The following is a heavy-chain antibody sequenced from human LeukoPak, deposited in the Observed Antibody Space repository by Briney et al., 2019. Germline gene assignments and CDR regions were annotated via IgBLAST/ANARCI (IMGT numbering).Heavy chain of an antibody. D-gene: IGHD3-9*01. CDR1: GYTFTSYG. CDR3: ARQRYFDWLLENYYFDY. V-gene: IGHV1-18*01. J-gene: IGHJ4*02. Sequence: GASVKVPCKASGYTFTSYGISWVRQAPGQGLEWMGWISAYNGNTNYAQKLQGRVTMTTDTSTSTAYMELRSLRSDDTAVYYCARQRYFDWLLENYYFDYWGQGTLVTVSS. CDR2: ISAYNGNT.